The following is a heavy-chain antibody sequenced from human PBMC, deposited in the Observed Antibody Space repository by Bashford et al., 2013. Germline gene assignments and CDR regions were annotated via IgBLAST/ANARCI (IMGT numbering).Heavy chain of an antibody. Sequence: RPLLYSSETLSLTCTVSGGSISNYYLNWIRQPPGKGLEWIGYISYIGSTSYNPSLKSRLTISVDTSKNQFSLKLNSVTTADTAVYYCARVLGSGLRDAFDIWGQGTMVTVSS. J-gene: IGHJ3*02. CDR3: ARVLGSGLRDAFDI. CDR2: ISYIGST. D-gene: IGHD3-3*01. V-gene: IGHV4-59*01. CDR1: GGSISNYY.